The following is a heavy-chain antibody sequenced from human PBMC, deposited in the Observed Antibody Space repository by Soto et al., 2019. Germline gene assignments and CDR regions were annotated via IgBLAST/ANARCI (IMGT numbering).Heavy chain of an antibody. V-gene: IGHV4-4*02. D-gene: IGHD1-1*01. CDR3: ARTSTTGPRFDY. CDR2: VYHSGST. CDR1: GGSISTSNW. J-gene: IGHJ4*02. Sequence: QVQLQESGPGLVKPSGTLSLTCAVSGGSISTSNWWSWVRQPPGKGLEWIGEVYHSGSTNYNPSFKSRVAMSVDKSKNQFSLKLNSVTAADTALYYWARTSTTGPRFDYWGQGSLVTVSS.